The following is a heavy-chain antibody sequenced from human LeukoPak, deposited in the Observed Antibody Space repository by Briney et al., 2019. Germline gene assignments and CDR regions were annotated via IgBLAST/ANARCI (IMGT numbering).Heavy chain of an antibody. V-gene: IGHV3-48*03. CDR3: ARDHWYYYDSSGLYHFDY. CDR1: GFTFSNYE. J-gene: IGHJ4*02. Sequence: PGGSLRLSCAASGFTFSNYEMNWVRQAPGKGLEWVSYISISGSIIYYADSVKGRFTISRDNAKNSLYLQMNSLRAEDTAVYYCARDHWYYYDSSGLYHFDYWGQGTLVTVSS. CDR2: ISISGSII. D-gene: IGHD3-22*01.